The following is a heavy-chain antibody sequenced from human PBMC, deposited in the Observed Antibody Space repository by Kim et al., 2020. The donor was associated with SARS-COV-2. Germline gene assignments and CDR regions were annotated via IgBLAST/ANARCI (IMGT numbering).Heavy chain of an antibody. Sequence: GGSLRLSCAASGFTFSSYAMHWVRQAPGKGLEWVAVMSYDGTNKYYADSVKGRFTISRDNSKNTLYLQMNGLRAEDTAVYYCARDPDSGYDYDYAMDVWGQGTTGTVSS. CDR3: ARDPDSGYDYDYAMDV. CDR1: GFTFSSYA. J-gene: IGHJ6*02. D-gene: IGHD5-12*01. CDR2: MSYDGTNK. V-gene: IGHV3-30-3*01.